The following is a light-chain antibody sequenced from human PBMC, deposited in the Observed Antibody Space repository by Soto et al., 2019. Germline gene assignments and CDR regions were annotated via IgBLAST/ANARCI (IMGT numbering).Light chain of an antibody. J-gene: IGKJ2*01. CDR1: ETISSNY. CDR3: QQSFDRSFT. V-gene: IGKV1-39*01. CDR2: AAS. Sequence: DIQMTQSPSSLSASVGDRVSFTCRASETISSNYLSWYQKQPGQAPKLLIYAASSVHSGVSARFSGRGSGTDFTLTISSVQPEDSATYFCQQSFDRSFTFCQGTKLE.